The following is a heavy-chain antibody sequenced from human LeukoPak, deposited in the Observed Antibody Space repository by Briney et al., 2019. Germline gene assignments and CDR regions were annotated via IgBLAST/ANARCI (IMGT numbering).Heavy chain of an antibody. CDR1: GSTFSSCG. Sequence: GGSLRLSCAVSGSTFSSCGRHWFRQAPGKGLEWVAFIRYDGSNKYYADSVKGRFTISRDNSKNTLYLQMNSLNAVNAAVYDLANDQRGSYGRFDYWGQGTLVTVSS. J-gene: IGHJ4*02. CDR2: IRYDGSNK. D-gene: IGHD5-18*01. CDR3: ANDQRGSYGRFDY. V-gene: IGHV3-30*02.